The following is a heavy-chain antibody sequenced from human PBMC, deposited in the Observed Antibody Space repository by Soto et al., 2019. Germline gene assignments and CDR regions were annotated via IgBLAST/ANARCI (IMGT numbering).Heavy chain of an antibody. V-gene: IGHV3-15*07. J-gene: IGHJ4*02. CDR3: TEYSGSY. CDR1: GFTFSNAW. D-gene: IGHD1-26*01. Sequence: GGSLRLSCAASGFTFSNAWMNWVRQAPGKGLEWVDRIKSKTDGGTTDYAATVKGRFTISRDDSKNTLYLQINSLKTEDTAVYYCTEYSGSYWGQGTLVTVSS. CDR2: IKSKTDGGTT.